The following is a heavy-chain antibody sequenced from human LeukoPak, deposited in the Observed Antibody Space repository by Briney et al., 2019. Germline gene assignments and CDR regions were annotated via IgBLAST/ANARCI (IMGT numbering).Heavy chain of an antibody. CDR3: ARESGGSYYDYYYYGMDV. V-gene: IGHV3-53*04. J-gene: IGHJ6*02. Sequence: GGSLRLSCAASGFTVSSNYMSWVRQAAGKGLEWVSVIYSGGSTYYADSVKGRFTISRHNSKNTPYLQMNSLRAEDTAVYYCARESGGSYYDYYYYGMDVWGQGTTVTVSS. CDR2: IYSGGST. CDR1: GFTVSSNY. D-gene: IGHD1-26*01.